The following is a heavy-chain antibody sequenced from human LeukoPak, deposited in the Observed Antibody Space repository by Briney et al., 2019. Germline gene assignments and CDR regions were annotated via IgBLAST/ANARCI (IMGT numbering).Heavy chain of an antibody. Sequence: QSGGSLRLSCAASGFTFSSYAMSWVRQAPGKGLEWVSAISGSGGSTYYADSVKGRFTISRDNSKNTLYLQMNSLRAEDTAVYYCAKDGYYYVSSGSPTYFFDYWGQGTLVTVSS. CDR1: GFTFSSYA. J-gene: IGHJ4*02. V-gene: IGHV3-23*01. CDR3: AKDGYYYVSSGSPTYFFDY. CDR2: ISGSGGST. D-gene: IGHD3-22*01.